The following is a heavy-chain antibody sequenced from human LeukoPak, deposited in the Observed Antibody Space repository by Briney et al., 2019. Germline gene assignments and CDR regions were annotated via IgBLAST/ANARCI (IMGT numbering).Heavy chain of an antibody. J-gene: IGHJ4*02. Sequence: GGSLRLSCAASGFTFSSYGMHWVRQAPGKGLEWVAVIWYDGSNKYYADSVKGRFTISRDNSKNTLYLQMNSLRAEDTAVYYCASSFFALVELGYDSMALGYGGQGPLVTVSS. V-gene: IGHV3-33*01. CDR2: IWYDGSNK. CDR3: ASSFFALVELGYDSMALGY. CDR1: GFTFSSYG. D-gene: IGHD3-22*01.